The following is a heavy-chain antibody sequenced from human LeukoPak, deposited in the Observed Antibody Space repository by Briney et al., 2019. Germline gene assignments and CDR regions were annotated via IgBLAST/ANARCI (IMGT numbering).Heavy chain of an antibody. CDR1: GFTVSSNY. CDR2: IYSGGSI. D-gene: IGHD3-10*01. J-gene: IGHJ4*02. CDR3: ARVYYGSGSPRHFDY. Sequence: GGSLRLSCAASGFTVSSNYMNWVRQAPGKGLEWVSVIYSGGSIYHADSVKGRFTISRDNSKNTLYLQMDSLRAEDTAVYYCARVYYGSGSPRHFDYWGQGTLVTVSS. V-gene: IGHV3-53*01.